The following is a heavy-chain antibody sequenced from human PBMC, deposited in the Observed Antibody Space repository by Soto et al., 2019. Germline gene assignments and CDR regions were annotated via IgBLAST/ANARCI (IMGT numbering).Heavy chain of an antibody. D-gene: IGHD1-26*01. CDR1: GYTSSYYG. Sequence: QSQLVQSVPEVQKPVASPKVSCKASGYTSSYYGISWMGQVPVQGLEWMGWISAYNGETKYSQKLQGRGSMTTHTSSNTAYMELGSLRYADTAVYYCARATGTGVGTTSCWGQGALVTVSS. CDR3: ARATGTGVGTTSC. CDR2: ISAYNGET. V-gene: IGHV1-18*01. J-gene: IGHJ4*02.